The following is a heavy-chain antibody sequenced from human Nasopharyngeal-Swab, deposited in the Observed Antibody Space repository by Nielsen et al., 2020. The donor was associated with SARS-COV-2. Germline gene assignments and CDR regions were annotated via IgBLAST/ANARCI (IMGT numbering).Heavy chain of an antibody. D-gene: IGHD6-19*01. V-gene: IGHV1-2*06. J-gene: IGHJ4*02. CDR2: INPNSGGT. CDR1: GYTFTGYY. Sequence: ASVKVSCKASGYTFTGYYKHWVRQAPGQGLEWMGRINPNSGGTNYAQKFQGRVTMTRDTSISTAYMELSRLRSDDTAVYYCARANLYSSGWYIPDYWGQGTLVTVSS. CDR3: ARANLYSSGWYIPDY.